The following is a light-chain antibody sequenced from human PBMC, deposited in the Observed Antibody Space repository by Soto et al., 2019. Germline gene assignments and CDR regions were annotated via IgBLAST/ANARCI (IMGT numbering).Light chain of an antibody. Sequence: DIQMTQSPSSLYASVGDRVTITCRASQSISSYLNWYQQKPGKAPKLLIYAASSLQSGVPSRFSGSGSGTDFTLTISSLQPEDFATYYCQQSYSTLSITFGQGTRLEIK. V-gene: IGKV1-39*01. CDR1: QSISSY. CDR3: QQSYSTLSIT. J-gene: IGKJ5*01. CDR2: AAS.